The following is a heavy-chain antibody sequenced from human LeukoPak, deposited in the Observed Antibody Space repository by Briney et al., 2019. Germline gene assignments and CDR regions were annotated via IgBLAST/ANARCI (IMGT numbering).Heavy chain of an antibody. D-gene: IGHD3-3*01. V-gene: IGHV3-30-3*01. CDR1: GFTFSSYA. Sequence: PSGRSLRLSCAASGFTFSSYAMHWVRQAPGKGLEWVAVITYDGSNNYYVDSVKVRFTISRDNSKNTMYLQMNSLRAEDTAVYYYAEPRFLEWLSLDAYGMDVWGQGTTVTVSS. J-gene: IGHJ6*02. CDR2: ITYDGSNN. CDR3: AEPRFLEWLSLDAYGMDV.